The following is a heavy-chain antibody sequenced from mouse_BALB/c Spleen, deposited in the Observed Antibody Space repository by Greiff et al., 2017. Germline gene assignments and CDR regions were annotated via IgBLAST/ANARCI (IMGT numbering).Heavy chain of an antibody. Sequence: EVQVVESGGGLVKPGGSLKLSCAASGFTFSDYYMYWVRQTPEKRLEWVATISDGGSYTYYPDSVKGRFTISRDNAKNNLYLQMSSLKSEDTAMYYCARKAYYGNHLDYWGQGTTLTVSS. CDR1: GFTFSDYY. CDR2: ISDGGSYT. J-gene: IGHJ2*01. V-gene: IGHV5-4*02. CDR3: ARKAYYGNHLDY. D-gene: IGHD2-10*01.